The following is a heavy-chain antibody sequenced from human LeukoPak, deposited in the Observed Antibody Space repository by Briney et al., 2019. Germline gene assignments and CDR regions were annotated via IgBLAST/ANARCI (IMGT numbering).Heavy chain of an antibody. CDR2: IYYSGST. CDR1: GGSISSYY. Sequence: PSETLSLTCTVSGGSISSYYWSWIRQPPGKGLEWIGYIYYSGSTNYNPSLKSRVTISVDTSKNQFSLKLSSVTAADTAVYYCARSYDFWSGRLFDYWGQGTLVTVSS. CDR3: ARSYDFWSGRLFDY. J-gene: IGHJ4*02. D-gene: IGHD3-3*01. V-gene: IGHV4-59*01.